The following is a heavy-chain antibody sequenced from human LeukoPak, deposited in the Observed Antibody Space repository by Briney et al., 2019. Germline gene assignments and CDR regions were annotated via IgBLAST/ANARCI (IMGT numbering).Heavy chain of an antibody. V-gene: IGHV3-30*02. CDR3: ARDPYSSGWYLY. Sequence: AGGSLRLSCAASGFTFSSYVMHWVRQAPGKGLEWVAFIRYDGSNKYYADAMQGRFTISRDISKNTVYLQLTSLRVEDTAVYYCARDPYSSGWYLYWGQGILVTVSS. D-gene: IGHD6-19*01. CDR2: IRYDGSNK. J-gene: IGHJ4*02. CDR1: GFTFSSYV.